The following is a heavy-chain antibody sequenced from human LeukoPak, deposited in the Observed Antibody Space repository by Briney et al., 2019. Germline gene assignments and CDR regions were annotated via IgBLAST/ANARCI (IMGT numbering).Heavy chain of an antibody. V-gene: IGHV1-69*13. CDR1: GGTFSSYA. J-gene: IGHJ4*02. Sequence: ASVKVSCKASGGTFSSYAISWVRQAPGQGLEWMGGIIPIFGTANYAQKFQGRVTITADESTSTAYMELSSLRSEDTAVYYCARDGWELLRDLGPLNYWGQGTLVTVSS. CDR2: IIPIFGTA. D-gene: IGHD1-26*01. CDR3: ARDGWELLRDLGPLNY.